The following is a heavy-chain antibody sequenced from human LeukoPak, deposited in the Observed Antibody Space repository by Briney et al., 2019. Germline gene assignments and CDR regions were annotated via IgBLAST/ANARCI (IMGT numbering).Heavy chain of an antibody. J-gene: IGHJ4*02. CDR2: ISSSGSTI. D-gene: IGHD3-22*01. Sequence: GGSLRLSCAASGFTFSSYEMNRVRQAPGKGLEWVSYISSSGSTIYYADSVKGRFTISRDNAKNSLYLQMNSLRAEDTAVYYCARDERHYDSSGYYSKLFDYWGQGTLVTVSS. CDR3: ARDERHYDSSGYYSKLFDY. CDR1: GFTFSSYE. V-gene: IGHV3-48*03.